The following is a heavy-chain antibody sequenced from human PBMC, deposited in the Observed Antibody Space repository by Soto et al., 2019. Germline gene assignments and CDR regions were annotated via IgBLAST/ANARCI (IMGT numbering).Heavy chain of an antibody. CDR3: ARLTPPGCSSWYPAWYFDL. Sequence: QVQLQESGPGLVKPSETLSLTCTVSGGSISSYYWSWIRQPPGKGLEWIGYIYYSGSTNYTPSLKTPIPISVDTSKNQFSLKLSSVTAADPAVYYCARLTPPGCSSWYPAWYFDLWGRGTLVTVSS. J-gene: IGHJ2*01. CDR2: IYYSGST. D-gene: IGHD6-13*01. V-gene: IGHV4-59*08. CDR1: GGSISSYY.